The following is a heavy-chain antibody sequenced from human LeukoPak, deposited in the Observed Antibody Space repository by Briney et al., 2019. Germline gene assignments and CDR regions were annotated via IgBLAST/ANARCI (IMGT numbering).Heavy chain of an antibody. CDR2: IIPIFGTA. CDR3: VRDRSSGWPYYYFDY. CDR1: GGTFSSYA. J-gene: IGHJ4*02. Sequence: SVKVSCKASGGTFSSYAISWVRQAPGQGLEWMGGIIPIFGTANYAQKLQGRVTITTDESTSTAYMELSSLRSEDTAVYYCVRDRSSGWPYYYFDYWGQGTLVTVSS. D-gene: IGHD6-19*01. V-gene: IGHV1-69*05.